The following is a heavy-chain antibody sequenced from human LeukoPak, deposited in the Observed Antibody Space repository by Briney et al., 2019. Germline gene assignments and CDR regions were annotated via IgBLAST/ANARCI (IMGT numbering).Heavy chain of an antibody. CDR2: TNPDGRTT. CDR1: GFTFSTYW. J-gene: IGHJ4*02. D-gene: IGHD3-16*02. Sequence: PGGSLRLSCAGSGFTFSTYWIHRVRQAPGKGLVWVSRTNPDGRTTDYADSVKGRFTSSRDNAKNTLYLQMNSLTVEDTAVYYCARAGSYRFDYWGQGTLVTVSS. V-gene: IGHV3-74*01. CDR3: ARAGSYRFDY.